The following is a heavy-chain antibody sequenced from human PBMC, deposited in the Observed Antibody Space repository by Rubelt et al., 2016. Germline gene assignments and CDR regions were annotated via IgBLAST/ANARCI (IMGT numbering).Heavy chain of an antibody. CDR2: LSYDGGTL. J-gene: IGHJ4*02. V-gene: IGHV3-30*18. CDR3: AKEEPSTGVIY. D-gene: IGHD1-1*01. Sequence: AVSGFTFGDYGMHWVRQAPGKGLEWVAILSYDGGTLKYGDPVKGRFTVSRDNAKNSLYLQMNSLRDEETAVYYCAKEEPSTGVIYWGQGTLVTVSS. CDR1: GFTFGDYG.